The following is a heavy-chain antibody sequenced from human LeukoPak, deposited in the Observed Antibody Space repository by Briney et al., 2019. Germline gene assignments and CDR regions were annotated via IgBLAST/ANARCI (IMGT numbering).Heavy chain of an antibody. CDR3: ARETRDGYHTH. CDR2: IHYSGST. Sequence: SETLSLTCTVSGGSVSSNSYYWSWIRQPPGKGLAWIGYIHYSGSTNYNPSLKCRVTISIHTSKNQFSLKLSSVTAADTAVYYCARETRDGYHTHWGQGTLVTVSS. J-gene: IGHJ4*02. V-gene: IGHV4-61*01. CDR1: GGSVSSNSYY. D-gene: IGHD5-24*01.